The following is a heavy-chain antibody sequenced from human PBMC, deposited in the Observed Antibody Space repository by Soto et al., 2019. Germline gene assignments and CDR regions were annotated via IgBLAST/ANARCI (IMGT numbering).Heavy chain of an antibody. J-gene: IGHJ4*02. CDR1: GGSFSGYY. D-gene: IGHD3-10*01. Sequence: QVQLQQWGAGLLKPSETLSLTCAVYGGSFSGYYWSWIRQPPGKGLEWIGEINHSGSTNYNPSLKSRVNISVDTSKNQFSRMLSTGTAADTAVYYGARVGGEVTMVRGEAQPSFDYWGQGTLVTVSS. V-gene: IGHV4-34*01. CDR2: INHSGST. CDR3: ARVGGEVTMVRGEAQPSFDY.